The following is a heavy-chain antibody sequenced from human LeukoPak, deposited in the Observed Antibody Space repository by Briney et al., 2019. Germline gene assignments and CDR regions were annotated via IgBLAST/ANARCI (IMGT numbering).Heavy chain of an antibody. CDR2: ISSSSSYT. CDR3: AREGSVVVPHYYFDY. D-gene: IGHD2-2*01. V-gene: IGHV3-11*06. J-gene: IGHJ4*02. CDR1: GFTFSDYY. Sequence: GGSLRLSCAASGFTFSDYYVSWIRQAPGKGLEWVSYISSSSSYTNYADSVKGQFTISRDNAKNSLYLQMNSLRAEDTAVYYCAREGSVVVPHYYFDYWGQGTLVTVSS.